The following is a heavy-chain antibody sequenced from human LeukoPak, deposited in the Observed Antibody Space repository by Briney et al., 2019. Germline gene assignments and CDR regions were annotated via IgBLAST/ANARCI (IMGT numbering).Heavy chain of an antibody. V-gene: IGHV4-30-4*08. J-gene: IGHJ4*02. CDR3: ARYPDFYYFDY. D-gene: IGHD3-3*01. CDR1: GGSISGSYYY. Sequence: PSGTLSLTCTVSGGSISGSYYYWGWIRQPPGKGLEWIGYIYYSGSTYYNPSLKSRVTISVDTSKNQFSLKLSSVTAADTAVYYCARYPDFYYFDYWGQGTLVTVSS. CDR2: IYYSGST.